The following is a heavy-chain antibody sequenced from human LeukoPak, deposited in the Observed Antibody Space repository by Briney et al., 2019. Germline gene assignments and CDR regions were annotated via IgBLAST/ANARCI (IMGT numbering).Heavy chain of an antibody. V-gene: IGHV1-18*01. D-gene: IGHD4-17*01. CDR1: GYTFTSYG. Sequence: GASVKVSCKASGYTFTSYGISWVRQAPGQGLEWMGWISAYNGNTNCAQKLQDRVTITTDTSTSTVYMELRSLRSDDSAVYYCATTGDAFDIWGQGTMVAVSS. CDR2: ISAYNGNT. CDR3: ATTGDAFDI. J-gene: IGHJ3*02.